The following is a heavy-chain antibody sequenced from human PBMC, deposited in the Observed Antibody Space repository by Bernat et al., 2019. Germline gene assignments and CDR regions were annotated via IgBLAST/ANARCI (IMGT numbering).Heavy chain of an antibody. CDR1: KFTFSSYG. CDR2: IWHDGTNE. V-gene: IGHV3-33*01. CDR3: ARVSLYGAPASAMDV. Sequence: QVQLVESGGGVVQPGRSLRLSCDASKFTFSSYGMHWVRQAPGKGLVWVAVIWHDGTNENYADSVKGRFSISRDNSKNTLYLQMNSLRAEDTAVYYCARVSLYGAPASAMDVWGQGTTVTVSS. J-gene: IGHJ6*02. D-gene: IGHD1-26*01.